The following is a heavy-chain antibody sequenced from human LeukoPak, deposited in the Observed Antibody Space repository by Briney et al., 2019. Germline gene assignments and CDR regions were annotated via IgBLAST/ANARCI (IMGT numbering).Heavy chain of an antibody. V-gene: IGHV3-30*18. CDR1: GFTFSSYG. Sequence: GGSLRLSCAASGFTFSSYGMHWVRQAPGKGLEWVAVISYDGSNKYYADSVKGRFTISRGNPKNTLYLQMNSLRAEDTAVYYCAKDSRAGGYFDYWGQGTLVTVSS. J-gene: IGHJ4*02. CDR3: AKDSRAGGYFDY. D-gene: IGHD3-16*01. CDR2: ISYDGSNK.